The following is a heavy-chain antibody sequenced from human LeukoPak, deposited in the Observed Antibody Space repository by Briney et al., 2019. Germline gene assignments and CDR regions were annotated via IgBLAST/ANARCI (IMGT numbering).Heavy chain of an antibody. CDR1: GFTFSSYS. V-gene: IGHV3-21*01. J-gene: IGHJ4*02. D-gene: IGHD3-16*01. CDR2: ISSSSSYK. Sequence: GGSLRLSCAASGFTFSSYSMKWVRQAPGKGLEWVSSISSSSSYKYYADSVKGRFTISRDNAKNPLYLQMNSLRAEDTAVYYCASSRGWGQGTLVTVSS. CDR3: ASSRG.